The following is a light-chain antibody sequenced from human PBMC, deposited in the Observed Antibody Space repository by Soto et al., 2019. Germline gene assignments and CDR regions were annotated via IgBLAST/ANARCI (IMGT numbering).Light chain of an antibody. CDR1: QSVSSNY. CDR3: QLYGSSPIYT. V-gene: IGKV3-20*01. J-gene: IGKJ2*01. CDR2: GAS. Sequence: EVVLTQSPGTLSLSPGERATLSSRASQSVSSNYLAWYQKKPGQAPRLLIYGASYRATGIPDRFRGSGSWTDFTLIISRLEPEDFPLYYCQLYGSSPIYTFGQGTNVEIK.